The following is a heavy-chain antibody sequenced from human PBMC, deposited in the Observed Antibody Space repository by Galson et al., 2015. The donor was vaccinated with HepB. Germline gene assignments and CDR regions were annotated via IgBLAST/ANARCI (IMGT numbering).Heavy chain of an antibody. D-gene: IGHD1-26*01. CDR3: ARDFKVVGAPKANWFDP. Sequence: SVKVSCKASGGTFSSYTISWVRQAPGQGLEWMGRIIPILGIANYAQKFQGRVTITADKSTSTAYMELSSLRSEDTAVYYCARDFKVVGAPKANWFDPWGQGTLVTVSS. J-gene: IGHJ5*02. CDR1: GGTFSSYT. CDR2: IIPILGIA. V-gene: IGHV1-69*04.